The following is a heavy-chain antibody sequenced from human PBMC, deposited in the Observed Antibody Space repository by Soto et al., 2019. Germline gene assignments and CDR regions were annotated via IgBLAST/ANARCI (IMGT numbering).Heavy chain of an antibody. J-gene: IGHJ4*02. Sequence: EVQLLESGGGLVQPGGSLRLSCAASGFTFSSYAMSWVRQAPGKGLERVSAISGSGGSTYYADSVKGRFTISRDNSKNTLYLQMNSLRAEDTAVYYCAKEGAYCGGDCYIEDYFDYWGQGTLVTVSS. D-gene: IGHD2-21*02. V-gene: IGHV3-23*01. CDR3: AKEGAYCGGDCYIEDYFDY. CDR2: ISGSGGST. CDR1: GFTFSSYA.